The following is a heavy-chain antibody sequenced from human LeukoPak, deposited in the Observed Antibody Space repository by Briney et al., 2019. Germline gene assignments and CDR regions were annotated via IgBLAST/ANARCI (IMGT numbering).Heavy chain of an antibody. CDR2: IIPIFGTA. CDR1: GYTFTSYY. Sequence: KISCKASGYTFTSYYMHWVRQAPGQGLEWMGGIIPIFGTANYAQKFQGRVTITADESTSTAYMELSSLRSEDTAVYYCASPGVGATSMEFDYWGQGTLVTVSS. CDR3: ASPGVGATSMEFDY. J-gene: IGHJ4*02. V-gene: IGHV1-69*01. D-gene: IGHD1-26*01.